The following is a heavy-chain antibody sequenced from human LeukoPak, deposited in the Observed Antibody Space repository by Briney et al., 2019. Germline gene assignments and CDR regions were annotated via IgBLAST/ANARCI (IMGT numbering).Heavy chain of an antibody. V-gene: IGHV3-23*01. CDR1: GFTFSSYA. J-gene: IGHJ6*02. D-gene: IGHD3-10*01. CDR3: AKGELLWFGELLDYYYGMDV. Sequence: GGSLRLSCAASGFTFSSYAMSWVRQAPGKGLEWVSAISGSGGSTYYADSVKSRFTISRDNSKNTLYLQMNRLRAEDTAVYYCAKGELLWFGELLDYYYGMDVWGQGTTVTVSS. CDR2: ISGSGGST.